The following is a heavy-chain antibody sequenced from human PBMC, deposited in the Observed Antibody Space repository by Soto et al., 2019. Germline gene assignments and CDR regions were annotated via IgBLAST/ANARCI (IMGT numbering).Heavy chain of an antibody. D-gene: IGHD3-22*01. CDR2: ITGSGGST. CDR3: AKSSNGYSLDY. V-gene: IGHV3-23*01. J-gene: IGHJ4*02. CDR1: GFTFSNAW. Sequence: GGSLRLSCAASGFTFSNAWMNWVRQAPGKGLEWVSAITGSGGSTYYADSVKGRFTISRDNSKNTLYLQMNSLRAEDTAVYYCAKSSNGYSLDYWGQRTLVTVSS.